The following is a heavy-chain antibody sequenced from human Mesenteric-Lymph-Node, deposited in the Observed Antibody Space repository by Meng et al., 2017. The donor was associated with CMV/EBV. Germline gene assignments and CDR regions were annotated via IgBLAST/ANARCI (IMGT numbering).Heavy chain of an antibody. CDR1: GFSLSTYGVV. J-gene: IGHJ1*01. V-gene: IGHV2-5*02. CDR2: IYWDDDK. D-gene: IGHD3-10*01. Sequence: QITLKESSPTLVKPTQTLTLTCTFAGFSLSTYGVVMDWIRQPPGKALEGLALIYWDDDKRYHPSLKSRLTITKDTSKNQVVLTMSNMDPVDTATYYCPHRGGSESYHQWGQWTLVTVSS. CDR3: PHRGGSESYHQ.